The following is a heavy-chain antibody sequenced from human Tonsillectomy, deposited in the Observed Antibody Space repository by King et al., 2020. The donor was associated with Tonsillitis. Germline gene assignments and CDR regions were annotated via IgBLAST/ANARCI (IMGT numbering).Heavy chain of an antibody. CDR2: INHSGST. Sequence: VQLQKWGAGLLKPSETLSLTCAVYGGSFSAYYWNWIRQPPGKGLEWIGEINHSGSTNYNPSLKSRVTISVDTSKSQFSLKLSSVTAADTAVYYCARGEYDVWSGYLVYGMDVWGQGTTVTVSS. J-gene: IGHJ6*02. D-gene: IGHD3-3*01. CDR3: ARGEYDVWSGYLVYGMDV. CDR1: GGSFSAYY. V-gene: IGHV4-34*01.